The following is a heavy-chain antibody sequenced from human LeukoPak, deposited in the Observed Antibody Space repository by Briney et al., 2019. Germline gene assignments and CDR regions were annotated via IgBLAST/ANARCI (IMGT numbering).Heavy chain of an antibody. CDR2: IYSDNT. Sequence: GGSLRLSCTVSGFTVSSNSMSWVRQAPGKGLEWVSFIYSDNTHYSDSVNGRFTISRDNAKNSLYLQMNSLRAEDTAVYYCTRGGGYSYGSFDYWGQGTLVTVSS. D-gene: IGHD5-18*01. CDR3: TRGGGYSYGSFDY. V-gene: IGHV3-53*01. J-gene: IGHJ4*02. CDR1: GFTVSSNS.